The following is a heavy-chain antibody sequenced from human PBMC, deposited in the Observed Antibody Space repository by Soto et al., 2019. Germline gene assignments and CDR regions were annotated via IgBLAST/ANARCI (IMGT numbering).Heavy chain of an antibody. CDR3: ARGITFGGVLNGMDV. D-gene: IGHD3-16*01. J-gene: IGHJ6*02. Sequence: QVQLVQSGAEVKKPGASVKVSCTASGYTFTRDGITWVRQAPGQGLEWMGWINTSNGKTYYAQKLQGRVTMTTDTSTSTGYMELRSLRSDDTAIYYCARGITFGGVLNGMDVWGQVTTVTVSS. V-gene: IGHV1-18*01. CDR1: GYTFTRDG. CDR2: INTSNGKT.